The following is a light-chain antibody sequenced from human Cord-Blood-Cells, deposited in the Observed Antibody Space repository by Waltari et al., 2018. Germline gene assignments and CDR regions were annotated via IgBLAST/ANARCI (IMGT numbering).Light chain of an antibody. J-gene: IGKJ1*01. CDR2: AES. CDR3: QQYYSYPRT. V-gene: IGKV1-8*01. Sequence: AIRMTQSPSSLPASTGDRVTITCRAGQGISSYLAWYQPKPGKAPKLLIYAESTLQSGVPSRFSGSGSGTDFTLTVSCLQSEDVATYYWQQYYSYPRTFGQGPKVEIK. CDR1: QGISSY.